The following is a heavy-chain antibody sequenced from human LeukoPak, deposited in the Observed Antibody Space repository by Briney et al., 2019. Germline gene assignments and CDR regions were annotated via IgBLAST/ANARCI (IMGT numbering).Heavy chain of an antibody. Sequence: GESLKISCKGSGYSFTSYWIGWVRQMPGKGLEWMGIIYPGDSDTGYSPSFQGQVTISADKSISTAYLQWSSLKASDTAMYYCARSTMIVVPVSPYYFDYWGQGTLVTVSS. CDR1: GYSFTSYW. J-gene: IGHJ4*02. D-gene: IGHD3-22*01. CDR2: IYPGDSDT. CDR3: ARSTMIVVPVSPYYFDY. V-gene: IGHV5-51*01.